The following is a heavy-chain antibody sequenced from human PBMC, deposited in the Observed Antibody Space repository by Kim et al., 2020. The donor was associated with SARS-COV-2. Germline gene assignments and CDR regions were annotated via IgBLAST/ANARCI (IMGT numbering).Heavy chain of an antibody. CDR2: ISSSSYT. Sequence: GGSLRLSCAASGFTFSDYYMSWIRQAPGKGLEWVSYISSSSYTNYADSVKGRFTISRDNAKNSLYLQMNSLRAEDTAVYYCARFNYDSSGYDFDYWGQGTLVTVSS. J-gene: IGHJ4*02. D-gene: IGHD3-22*01. CDR1: GFTFSDYY. V-gene: IGHV3-11*06. CDR3: ARFNYDSSGYDFDY.